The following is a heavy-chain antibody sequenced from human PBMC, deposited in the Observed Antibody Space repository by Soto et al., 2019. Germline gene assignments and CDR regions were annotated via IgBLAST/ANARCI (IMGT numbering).Heavy chain of an antibody. Sequence: ASVKVSCKASGDTFTRYAMHWVRQAPGQRLEWMGWINTGNNKTRYSENFQGRVTISGDTSASTAYMELSSLRSEDTAIYYCARDCAGGGDCLFENWGQGALVTVPS. D-gene: IGHD2-21*02. CDR1: GDTFTRYA. J-gene: IGHJ4*02. CDR2: INTGNNKT. V-gene: IGHV1-3*04. CDR3: ARDCAGGGDCLFEN.